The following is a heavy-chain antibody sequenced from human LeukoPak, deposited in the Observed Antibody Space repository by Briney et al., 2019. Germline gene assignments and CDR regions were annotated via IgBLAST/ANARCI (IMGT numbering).Heavy chain of an antibody. CDR3: ARLPRGGYNFLAPDDY. V-gene: IGHV1-69*05. CDR2: LIPIFGTA. Sequence: SVKVSCKASGGTLSSYAISWVRQAPGQGLEWMGGLIPIFGTANYAQKFQGRVTITTDESTSTAYMELSSLRSEDTAAYYCARLPRGGYNFLAPDDYWGQGTLVTVSS. CDR1: GGTLSSYA. J-gene: IGHJ4*02. D-gene: IGHD5-24*01.